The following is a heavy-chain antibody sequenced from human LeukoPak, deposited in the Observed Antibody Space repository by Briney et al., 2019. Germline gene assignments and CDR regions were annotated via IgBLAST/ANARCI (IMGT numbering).Heavy chain of an antibody. CDR3: ARGGYCSSTSCYVVYFQH. D-gene: IGHD2-2*01. V-gene: IGHV4-34*01. Sequence: GSLRLSCAASGFTFSNYAMTWVRQPPGKGLEWIGEINHSGSTNYNPSLKSRVTISVDTSKNQFSLKLSSVTAADTAVYYCARGGYCSSTSCYVVYFQHWGQGTLVTVSS. CDR2: INHSGST. J-gene: IGHJ1*01. CDR1: GFTFSNYA.